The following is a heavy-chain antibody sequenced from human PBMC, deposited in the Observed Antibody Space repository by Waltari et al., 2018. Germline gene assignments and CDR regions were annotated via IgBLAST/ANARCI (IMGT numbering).Heavy chain of an antibody. D-gene: IGHD3-10*01. J-gene: IGHJ3*02. Sequence: EVQLVESGGGLIQPGGSLRLSCAASGFTVSSHYMSWVRQAPGKGLEWVSVIYSGGSTYYADSVKGRFTIARDNSKNTLYLQMNSLRAEDTAVYYCARAVFRRAFDIWGQGTMVTVSS. CDR1: GFTVSSHY. V-gene: IGHV3-53*01. CDR2: IYSGGST. CDR3: ARAVFRRAFDI.